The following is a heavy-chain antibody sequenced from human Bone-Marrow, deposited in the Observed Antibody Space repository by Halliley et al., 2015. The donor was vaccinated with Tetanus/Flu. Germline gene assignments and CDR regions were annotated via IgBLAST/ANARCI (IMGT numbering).Heavy chain of an antibody. V-gene: IGHV4-59*08. CDR3: ARRVSGTTHGMDV. J-gene: IGHJ6*02. CDR2: INDSGNT. CDR1: GGSITSYY. D-gene: IGHD1-7*01. Sequence: LSLTCTVSGGSITSYYWSWIRQPPGKGLDWIGYINDSGNTDYNPSLKSRVTISVDTSKNQFSLKLNSVTAADTAVYYCARRVSGTTHGMDVWGQGTTVTVSS.